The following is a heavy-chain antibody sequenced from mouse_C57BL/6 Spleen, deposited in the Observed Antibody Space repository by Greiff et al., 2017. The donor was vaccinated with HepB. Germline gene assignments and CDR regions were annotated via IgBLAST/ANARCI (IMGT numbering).Heavy chain of an antibody. V-gene: IGHV14-2*01. CDR3: ARGSSGYRGFAY. CDR2: IDPEDGET. J-gene: IGHJ3*01. CDR1: GFNIKDYY. D-gene: IGHD3-2*02. Sequence: LQQSGAELVKPGASVKLSCTASGFNIKDYYMHWVKQRTEQGLEWIGRIDPEDGETKYAPKFQGKATRTADTASNTAYLQLSSLTSEDTAVYYCARGSSGYRGFAYWGQGTLVTVSA.